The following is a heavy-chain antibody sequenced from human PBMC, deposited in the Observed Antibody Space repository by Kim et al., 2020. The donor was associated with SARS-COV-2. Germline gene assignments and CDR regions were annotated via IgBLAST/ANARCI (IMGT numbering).Heavy chain of an antibody. V-gene: IGHV3-23*01. J-gene: IGHJ4*02. CDR3: AKHYGSVSGTDYFDN. Sequence: GGSLRLSCIASGFTFSDHAMSWVRQAPGKGLEWVSGVSGTSGHTYYADSVTGRFTISRDNSDNTLYLQMNCLRAEDTALYYCAKHYGSVSGTDYFDNWGQGTLVTVSS. CDR2: VSGTSGHT. D-gene: IGHD3-10*01. CDR1: GFTFSDHA.